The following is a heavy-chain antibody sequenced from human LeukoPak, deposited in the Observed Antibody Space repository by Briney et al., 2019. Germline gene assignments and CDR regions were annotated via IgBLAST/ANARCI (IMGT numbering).Heavy chain of an antibody. CDR1: GFTFSSYS. D-gene: IGHD6-13*01. CDR2: ISSSSSTI. J-gene: IGHJ6*02. CDR3: AREAAAGTPYGMDV. V-gene: IGHV3-48*01. Sequence: GGSLRLSCAASGFTFSSYSMNWVRQAPGKGLEWVSYISSSSSTIYYADSVKGRFAISRDNAKNSLYLQTNSLRAEDTAVYYCAREAAAGTPYGMDVWGQGTTVTVSS.